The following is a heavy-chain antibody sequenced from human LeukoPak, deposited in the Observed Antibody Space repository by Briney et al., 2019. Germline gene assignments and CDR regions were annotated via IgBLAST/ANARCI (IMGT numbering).Heavy chain of an antibody. CDR1: GGSFTKHQ. V-gene: IGHV4-30-4*01. J-gene: IGHJ6*02. CDR2: IYYSGST. CDR3: ARESGYSGYDSLSQYYYYYYGMDV. D-gene: IGHD5-12*01. Sequence: KSSETLSLTCAVYGGSFTKHQWSWIRQPPGKGLEWIGSIYYSGSTYYNPSLKSRVTISVDTSKNQFSLKLSSVTAADTAVYYCARESGYSGYDSLSQYYYYYYGMDVWGQGTTVTVSS.